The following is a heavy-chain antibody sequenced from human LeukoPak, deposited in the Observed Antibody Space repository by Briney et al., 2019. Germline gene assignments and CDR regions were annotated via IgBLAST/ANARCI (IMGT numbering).Heavy chain of an antibody. V-gene: IGHV1-18*01. D-gene: IGHD3-3*01. CDR2: IGAYNGNT. CDR3: ARDYGMSYDFWSIEKFDY. CDR1: GYTFTSYG. Sequence: ASVKVSCKASGYTFTSYGISWVRQAPGQGLEWMGWIGAYNGNTNYAQKLQGRVTMTTDTSTSTAYMELRSLRSDDTAVYYCARDYGMSYDFWSIEKFDYWGQGTLVTVSS. J-gene: IGHJ4*02.